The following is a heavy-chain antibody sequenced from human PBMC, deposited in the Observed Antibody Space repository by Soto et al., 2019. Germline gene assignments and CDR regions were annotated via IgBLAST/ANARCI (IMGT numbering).Heavy chain of an antibody. CDR2: IIPIFGNT. CDR3: ARVGGSGRYSVDHSWFEP. D-gene: IGHD3-10*01. J-gene: IGHJ5*02. CDR1: GYTFSSYD. V-gene: IGHV1-69*13. Sequence: SVKVSCKASGYTFSSYDISWVRQAPGQGLEWMGGIIPIFGNTNYAQKFQGRVTITADESTSTAYMELSSLRSEDTAVYYCARVGGSGRYSVDHSWFEPLGQGTLVNVS.